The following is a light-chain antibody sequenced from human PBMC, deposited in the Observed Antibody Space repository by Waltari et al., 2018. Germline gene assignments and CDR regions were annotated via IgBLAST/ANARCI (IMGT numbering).Light chain of an antibody. V-gene: IGKV3-11*01. CDR3: QQRSNWPKIT. Sequence: EIVLTQSPATLSLSPGERATLSRRASQSVSSFLAWYQHKPGQAPRLLIYDASNRATGIPARFSGSGSGTDFTLTISSLEPEDFAVYYCQQRSNWPKITFGQGTRLEIK. CDR1: QSVSSF. J-gene: IGKJ5*01. CDR2: DAS.